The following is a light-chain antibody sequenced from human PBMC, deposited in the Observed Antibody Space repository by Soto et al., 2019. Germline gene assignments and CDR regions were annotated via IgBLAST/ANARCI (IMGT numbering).Light chain of an antibody. J-gene: IGLJ3*02. CDR1: YSNIGAGYE. V-gene: IGLV1-40*01. CDR2: GHN. CDR3: QSYDSSLSGSGV. Sequence: QSVLTQPPSVSGARGRRVTISCTGSYSNIGAGYEVHWYQQIPGTAPKLLISGHNNRPSGVPDRFFGSKSGTSASLTIIGLQAEDEADYYCQSYDSSLSGSGVFGGGTHLTVL.